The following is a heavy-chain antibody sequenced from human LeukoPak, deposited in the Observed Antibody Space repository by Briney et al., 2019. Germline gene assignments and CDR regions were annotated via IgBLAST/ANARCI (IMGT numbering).Heavy chain of an antibody. CDR2: INPNSGGT. CDR1: GYTFTGYY. D-gene: IGHD1-26*01. Sequence: ASVKVSCKASGYTFTGYYMHWVRQDPGQGLEWMGWINPNSGGTNYAQKFQGRVTMTRDTSISTAYMELSRLRSDDTAVYYCARLVGSWDAFDIWGQGTMVTVSS. V-gene: IGHV1-2*02. CDR3: ARLVGSWDAFDI. J-gene: IGHJ3*02.